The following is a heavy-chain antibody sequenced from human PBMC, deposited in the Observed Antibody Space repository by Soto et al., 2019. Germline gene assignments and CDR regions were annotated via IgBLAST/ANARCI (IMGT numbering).Heavy chain of an antibody. J-gene: IGHJ6*02. V-gene: IGHV5-10-1*01. CDR1: GYSFTSYW. CDR2: IDPSDSYT. D-gene: IGHD1-7*01. Sequence: GGSLQISCKGSGYSFTSYWISWVRQMPGKGLEWMGRIDPSDSYTNYSPSFQGHVTISADKSISTAYLQWSSLKASDTAMYYCARPTGTTVFQYYYGMEVWGQGTKVTVSS. CDR3: ARPTGTTVFQYYYGMEV.